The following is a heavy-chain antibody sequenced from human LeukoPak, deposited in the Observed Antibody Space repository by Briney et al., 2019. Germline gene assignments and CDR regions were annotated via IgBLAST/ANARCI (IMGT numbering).Heavy chain of an antibody. D-gene: IGHD2-8*01. J-gene: IGHJ4*02. CDR1: GFTFSAYA. CDR2: ISYYVSKK. Sequence: GGSLRLSCAASGFTFSAYAMHWVRQAPGKGLEWVAVISYYVSKKYTADSVKGRFSISRDNSKNTLYLQMNSLRAEDTAVYYCAKPAPTCTNGVCQNFDYWGQGTLVTVSS. CDR3: AKPAPTCTNGVCQNFDY. V-gene: IGHV3-30-3*02.